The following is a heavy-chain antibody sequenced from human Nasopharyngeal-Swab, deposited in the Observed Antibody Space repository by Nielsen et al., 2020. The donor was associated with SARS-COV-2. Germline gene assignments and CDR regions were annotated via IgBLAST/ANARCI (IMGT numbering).Heavy chain of an antibody. CDR3: ARHYYGSGSDFDY. CDR2: IYHSGST. V-gene: IGHV4-39*01. D-gene: IGHD3-10*01. Sequence: SETLSLTCTVSGGSVSSGSYYWSWIRQPPGKGLEWIGEIYHSGSTNYNPSLKSRVTISVDTSKNQFSLKLSSVTAADTAVYYCARHYYGSGSDFDYWGQGTLVTVSS. CDR1: GGSVSSGSYY. J-gene: IGHJ4*02.